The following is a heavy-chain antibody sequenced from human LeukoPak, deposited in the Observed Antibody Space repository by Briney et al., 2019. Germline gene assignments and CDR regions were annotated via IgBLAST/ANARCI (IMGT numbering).Heavy chain of an antibody. V-gene: IGHV3-53*01. CDR3: ARDGFRRDGYDY. J-gene: IGHJ4*02. CDR1: GFTVSSNY. D-gene: IGHD5-24*01. CDR2: IYSGGST. Sequence: GGSLRLSCAASGFTVSSNYMSWVRQAPGKGLEWVSVIYSGGSTYCADSVKGRFTISRDNSKNTLYLQMNSLRAEDTAVYYCARDGFRRDGYDYWGRGTLVTVSS.